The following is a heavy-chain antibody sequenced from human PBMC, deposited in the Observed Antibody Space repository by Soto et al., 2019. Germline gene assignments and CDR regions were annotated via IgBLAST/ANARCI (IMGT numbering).Heavy chain of an antibody. J-gene: IGHJ6*02. Sequence: QVQLVESGGGVVQPGRSLRLSCAASGFTFSSYGMHWVRQAPGKGLEWVAVISYDGSNKYYADSVKGRFTISRDNSKNTLYLQMNSLRAEDTAVYYCAKDGGRGMDVWGQGTTVTVSS. CDR2: ISYDGSNK. V-gene: IGHV3-30*18. CDR3: AKDGGRGMDV. CDR1: GFTFSSYG.